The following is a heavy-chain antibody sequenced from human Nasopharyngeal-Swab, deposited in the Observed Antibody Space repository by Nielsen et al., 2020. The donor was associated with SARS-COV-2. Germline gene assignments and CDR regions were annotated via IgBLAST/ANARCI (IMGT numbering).Heavy chain of an antibody. Sequence: KVSCKGSGYRFTSYWIGWVRQMPGKGLEWMGIIYPGDSDTRYSPSFQGQVTISADKSISTAYLQWSSLKASDTAMYYCARPQNYGYYGMDVWGQGTTVTVSS. CDR3: ARPQNYGYYGMDV. J-gene: IGHJ6*02. CDR2: IYPGDSDT. V-gene: IGHV5-51*01. CDR1: GYRFTSYW.